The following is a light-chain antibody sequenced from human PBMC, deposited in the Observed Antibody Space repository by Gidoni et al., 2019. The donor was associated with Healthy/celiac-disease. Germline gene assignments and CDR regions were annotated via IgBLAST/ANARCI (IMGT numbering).Light chain of an antibody. CDR3: QQSYSTPH. CDR2: AAS. V-gene: IGKV1-39*01. J-gene: IGKJ5*01. CDR1: QSISSY. Sequence: DIKMTQSPSSLSASVGDRVTITCRASQSISSYLNWYQQKPGNAPKLLIYAASSLQSGVPSRFSGSGSGTDFTLTISSLQPEDFATYYCQQSYSTPHFGQGTRLEIK.